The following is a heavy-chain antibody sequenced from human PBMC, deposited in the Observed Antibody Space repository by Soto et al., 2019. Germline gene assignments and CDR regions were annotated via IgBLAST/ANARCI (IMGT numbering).Heavy chain of an antibody. CDR1: GFTFSSYA. CDR2: TSSDGRED. J-gene: IGHJ3*02. D-gene: IGHD3-16*01. V-gene: IGHV3-30*04. CDR3: ARTYDCAKPNCYRAFDI. Sequence: GGSLRLSCAASGFTFSSYAMHWVRQAPGKGLEWVAVTSSDGREDVYADSVKGRFTISRDNSKNTLYLQMNSLRTEDAAVYYCARTYDCAKPNCYRAFDIWGQGTMVTVSS.